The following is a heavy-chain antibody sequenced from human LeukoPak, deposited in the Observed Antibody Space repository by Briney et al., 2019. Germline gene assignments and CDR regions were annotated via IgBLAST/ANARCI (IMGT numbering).Heavy chain of an antibody. CDR3: ANYDPDRTNGVCRYYYYYGMDV. Sequence: PGGSLRLSCAASGFTFSSYAMSWVRQAPGKGLEWVSAISGSGGSTYYADSVKGRFTISRDNSKNTLYLQMNSLRAEDTAVYYCANYDPDRTNGVCRYYYYYGMDVWGQGTTVTVSS. CDR1: GFTFSSYA. D-gene: IGHD2-8*01. V-gene: IGHV3-23*01. CDR2: ISGSGGST. J-gene: IGHJ6*02.